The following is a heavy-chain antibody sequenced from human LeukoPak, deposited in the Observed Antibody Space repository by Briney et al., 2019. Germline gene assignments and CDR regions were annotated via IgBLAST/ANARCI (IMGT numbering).Heavy chain of an antibody. Sequence: SETLSLTCAVYGGSFSGYYWSWIRQPPGKGLEWIGEINHSGSTNYNPSLKSRVTISVDTSKNQFSLKLSSVTAADTAVYYCARRRALSRGSGSYWAYWGQGTLVTVSS. J-gene: IGHJ4*02. V-gene: IGHV4-34*01. D-gene: IGHD3-10*01. CDR2: INHSGST. CDR3: ARRRALSRGSGSYWAY. CDR1: GGSFSGYY.